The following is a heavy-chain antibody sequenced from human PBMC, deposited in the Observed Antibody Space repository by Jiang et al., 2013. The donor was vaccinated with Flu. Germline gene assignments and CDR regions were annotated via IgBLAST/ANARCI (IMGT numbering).Heavy chain of an antibody. Sequence: GAEVKKPGASVKVSCKASGYTFTGYYMHWVRQAPGQGLEWMGWINPNSGGTNYAQKFQGRVTMTRDTSISTAYMELSRLRSDDTAVYYCASKGYGGNVGPNAFDIWGQGTMVTVSS. J-gene: IGHJ3*02. D-gene: IGHD4-23*01. CDR2: INPNSGGT. CDR1: GYTFTGYY. CDR3: ASKGYGGNVGPNAFDI. V-gene: IGHV1-2*02.